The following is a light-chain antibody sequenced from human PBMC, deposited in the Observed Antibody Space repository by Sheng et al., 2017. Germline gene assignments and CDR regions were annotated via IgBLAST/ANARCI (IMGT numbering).Light chain of an antibody. CDR1: SSDVGGYNY. CDR3: NSYAGSFYV. CDR2: EVS. J-gene: IGLJ1*01. Sequence: QSALTQPASVSGSPGQSITISCTGTSSDVGGYNYVSWYQQHPGKAPKLMIYEVSKRPSGVPDRFSGSKSGNTASLTVSGLQAADEADYYCNSYAGSFYVFGTGTKVTVL. V-gene: IGLV2-8*01.